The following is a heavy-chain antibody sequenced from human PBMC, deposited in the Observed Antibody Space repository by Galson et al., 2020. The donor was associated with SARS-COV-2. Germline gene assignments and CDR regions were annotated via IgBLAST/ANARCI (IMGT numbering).Heavy chain of an antibody. CDR1: GFTFTDYY. V-gene: IGHV1-2*02. Sequence: ASVKVSCKASGFTFTDYYMNWVRPAPGQGLEWVGWINPYSGDTDQAQNFQGRVTMTSDTTINTAYMELSSLTSDDTAIYYCASGDYGVSWGQGTLITVSS. CDR3: ASGDYGVS. J-gene: IGHJ1*01. D-gene: IGHD4-17*01. CDR2: INPYSGDT.